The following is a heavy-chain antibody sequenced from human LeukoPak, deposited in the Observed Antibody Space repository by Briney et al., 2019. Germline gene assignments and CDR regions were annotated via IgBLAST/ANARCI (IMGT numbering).Heavy chain of an antibody. V-gene: IGHV3-23*01. D-gene: IGHD6-19*01. CDR3: AAAYEQWPDNYYFDY. Sequence: GGSLRLSCAASGFTFSSYAMSWVRQAPGKGLEWVSAISGSGGSTYYADSVKGRFTISRDNSKNTLYLQMNSLKASDTAMYYCAAAYEQWPDNYYFDYWGQGTLVTVSS. CDR2: ISGSGGST. CDR1: GFTFSSYA. J-gene: IGHJ4*02.